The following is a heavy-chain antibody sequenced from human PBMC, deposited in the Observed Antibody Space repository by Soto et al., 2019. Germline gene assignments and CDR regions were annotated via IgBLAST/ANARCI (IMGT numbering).Heavy chain of an antibody. CDR2: INHSGST. V-gene: IGHV4-34*01. CDR1: GGSFSGYY. Sequence: GGSFSGYYWSWIRQPPGKGLEWIGEINHSGSTNYNPSLKSRVTIPVDTSKNQFSLRLSSVTAADTAVYYCARRRVLRVVAATPYWFDPWGQGTLVTVS. J-gene: IGHJ5*02. D-gene: IGHD2-15*01. CDR3: ARRRVLRVVAATPYWFDP.